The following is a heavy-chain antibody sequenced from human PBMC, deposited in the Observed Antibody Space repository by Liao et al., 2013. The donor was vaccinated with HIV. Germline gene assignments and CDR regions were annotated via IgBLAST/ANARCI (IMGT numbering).Heavy chain of an antibody. V-gene: IGHV4-39*07. CDR1: GGSISSSSYY. J-gene: IGHJ4*02. CDR3: ARSISTAAESEFFDI. D-gene: IGHD2/OR15-2a*01. Sequence: QLQLQESGPGLVKPSETLSLTCSVSGGSISSSSYYWGWIRQPPGKGLEWIGSIYYTGSPYXKSSLKSRVTISIDRSRSQFSLSLRSVSAADTAVYYCARSISTAAESEFFDIWGQGTLXSVSS. CDR2: IYYTGSP.